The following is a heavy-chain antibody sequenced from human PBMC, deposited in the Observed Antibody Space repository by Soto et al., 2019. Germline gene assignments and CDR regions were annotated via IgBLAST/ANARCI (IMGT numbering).Heavy chain of an antibody. Sequence: GSLRLSCAASGFTFSSYWMHWVRQAPGKGLVWVSRINSDGSSTSYADSVKGRFTISRDNAKNTLYLQMNSLRAEDTAVYYCARDLTGYYDFWSGLDPYYYYYYGMDVWGQGTTVTVSS. CDR1: GFTFSSYW. CDR3: ARDLTGYYDFWSGLDPYYYYYYGMDV. D-gene: IGHD3-3*01. V-gene: IGHV3-74*01. CDR2: INSDGSST. J-gene: IGHJ6*02.